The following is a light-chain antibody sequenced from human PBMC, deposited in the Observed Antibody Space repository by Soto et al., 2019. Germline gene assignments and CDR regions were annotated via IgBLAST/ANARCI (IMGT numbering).Light chain of an antibody. CDR3: VLYYGGAHVV. CDR1: TGPVTTSHY. J-gene: IGLJ2*01. Sequence: QTVVTQQPSLTVSPGGTVTLTCASSTGPVTTSHYPNWFQQKPGQPPRSLIYSTTNTHSRTPARFSGSLLGGKAALTLSGVLPEDEADYYCVLYYGGAHVVFGGGTKLTVL. CDR2: STT. V-gene: IGLV7-43*01.